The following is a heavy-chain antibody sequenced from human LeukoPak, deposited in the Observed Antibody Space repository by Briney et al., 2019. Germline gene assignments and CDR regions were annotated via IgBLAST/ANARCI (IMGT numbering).Heavy chain of an antibody. CDR2: IFYSGST. CDR1: GGSISSSSYY. CDR3: ARRATVTSHYFDY. Sequence: PSEALSLTCTVSGGSISSSSYYWGWIRQPPGKGLEWIGSIFYSGSTYYNPSLMSRVTISVDTSKNQFSLKLSSVTAADTAVYYCARRATVTSHYFDYWGQGTLVTVSS. V-gene: IGHV4-39*01. D-gene: IGHD4-17*01. J-gene: IGHJ4*02.